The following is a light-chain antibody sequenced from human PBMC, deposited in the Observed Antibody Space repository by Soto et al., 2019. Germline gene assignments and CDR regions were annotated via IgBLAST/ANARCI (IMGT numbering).Light chain of an antibody. CDR1: SSDVGGSNY. V-gene: IGLV2-14*01. CDR2: EVN. CDR3: ISYASRDTLLWV. J-gene: IGLJ3*02. Sequence: QSALIQPASVSGSPGQSITISCTGTSSDVGGSNYVSWYQHHPHRAPKLLIYEVNNRPSGISNRFSGSKSGNTASLTISGLQAEDEADYYCISYASRDTLLWVFGGGTKLTVL.